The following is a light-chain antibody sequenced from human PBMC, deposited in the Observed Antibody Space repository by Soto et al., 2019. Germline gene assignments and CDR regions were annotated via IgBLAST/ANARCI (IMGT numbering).Light chain of an antibody. V-gene: IGKV1-39*01. J-gene: IGKJ5*01. CDR3: QQSYTTPIT. CDR1: QTITTY. CDR2: GAS. Sequence: DIQLTQSPSSLSASVGDRVTITCRASQTITTYLSWFQQKPEKAPKLLVYGASSLQSGVPSRFSGSGSGTEFTLTISSLQSEDFATYYCQQSYTTPITFGQGTRLEI.